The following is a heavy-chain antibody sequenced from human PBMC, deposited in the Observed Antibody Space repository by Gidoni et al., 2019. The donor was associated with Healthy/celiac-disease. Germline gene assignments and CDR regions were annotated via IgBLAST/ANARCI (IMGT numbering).Heavy chain of an antibody. D-gene: IGHD3-22*01. CDR1: GGSISSSNW. CDR2: IYHSGST. V-gene: IGHV4-4*02. CDR3: ARGGADYYDSSGYSSFDY. J-gene: IGHJ4*02. Sequence: QVQLQESGPGLVKPSGTLSLTCAVSGGSISSSNWWSWVRQPPGKGLEWIGEIYHSGSTNYNPSLKSRVTISVDKSKNQFSLKLSSVTAADTAVYYCARGGADYYDSSGYSSFDYWGQGTLVTVSS.